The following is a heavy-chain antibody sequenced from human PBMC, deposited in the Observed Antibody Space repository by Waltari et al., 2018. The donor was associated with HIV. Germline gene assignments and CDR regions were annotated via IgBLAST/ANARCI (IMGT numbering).Heavy chain of an antibody. Sequence: QVQIQQWGAGLLKPSETLSLTCAVHGGSFSGYYWSWIRQPPGKGLEWIGEINHSGSTNYNPSLKSRVTMSVDTSKNQLSLKLTSVTAADTAVYYCARGLQVNWGSSDFDCWGQGTLVTVSS. D-gene: IGHD7-27*01. CDR2: INHSGST. V-gene: IGHV4-34*01. CDR1: GGSFSGYY. J-gene: IGHJ4*02. CDR3: ARGLQVNWGSSDFDC.